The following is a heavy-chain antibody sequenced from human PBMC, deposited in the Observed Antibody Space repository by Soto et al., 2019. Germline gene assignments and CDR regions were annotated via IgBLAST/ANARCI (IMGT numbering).Heavy chain of an antibody. J-gene: IGHJ4*02. CDR2: ISGSVGIT. V-gene: IGHV3-23*04. CDR3: AKPHSGSNWSYEY. Sequence: VQLVESGGGLVQPGGSLRLSCAASGLTMSWVRQAPGKGLDWVSAISGSVGITYYADSVKGRFTISRDNSKNTLYLEMNGLRANDTAVYYCAKPHSGSNWSYEYWGQGTLVTVSS. D-gene: IGHD1-20*01. CDR1: GLT.